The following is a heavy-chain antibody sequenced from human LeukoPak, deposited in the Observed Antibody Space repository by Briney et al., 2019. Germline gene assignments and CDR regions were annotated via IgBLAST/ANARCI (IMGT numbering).Heavy chain of an antibody. J-gene: IGHJ6*02. Sequence: SETLSLTCAVSGGSISSSNWWSWVRQPPGKGLEWIGEIYHSGSTNYNPSLKSRVTISVDKSKNQFSLKPSSVPAADTAVYYCARLNSNYPYYYYGMDVWGQGTTVTVSS. V-gene: IGHV4-4*02. CDR1: GGSISSSNW. CDR2: IYHSGST. CDR3: ARLNSNYPYYYYGMDV. D-gene: IGHD4-11*01.